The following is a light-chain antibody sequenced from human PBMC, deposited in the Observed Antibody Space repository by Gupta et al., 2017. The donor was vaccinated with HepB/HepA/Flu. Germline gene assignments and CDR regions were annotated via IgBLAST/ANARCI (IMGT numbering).Light chain of an antibody. CDR1: TSDVVGYNY. CDR3: SSYTSSSTSYV. CDR2: DVS. V-gene: IGLV2-14*03. Sequence: QSALPQPASVSGSPGQSITISCTGTTSDVVGYNYVSWYQQHPGKAPKLMIYDVSNRPSGVSNRFSGSKSGNTASLTISGLQADDEADYYCSSYTSSSTSYVFGTGTKVTVL. J-gene: IGLJ1*01.